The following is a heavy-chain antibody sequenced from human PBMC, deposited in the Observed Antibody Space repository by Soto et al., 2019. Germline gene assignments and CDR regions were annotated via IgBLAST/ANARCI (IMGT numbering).Heavy chain of an antibody. CDR3: GRGASGSYRLDY. Sequence: EVQLVESGGGLVQPGGSLRLSCAASGFTFSNYWMHWVRQAPGKGLVWVSRINGDGTGTNYADSVKGQFTISRDNAKNMLYLQMNSLRAEDTAVYYCGRGASGSYRLDYWGQGTLVTVSS. CDR2: INGDGTGT. CDR1: GFTFSNYW. J-gene: IGHJ4*02. V-gene: IGHV3-74*01. D-gene: IGHD3-10*01.